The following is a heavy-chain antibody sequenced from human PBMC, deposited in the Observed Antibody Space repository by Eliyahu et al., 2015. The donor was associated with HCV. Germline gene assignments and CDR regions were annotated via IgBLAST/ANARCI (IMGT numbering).Heavy chain of an antibody. CDR3: ARGPRGPGSGFEWELRPYFDY. V-gene: IGHV1-18*01. D-gene: IGHD3-3*01. CDR1: DYTFTFYX. J-gene: IGHJ4*02. CDR2: ISSYDGDT. Sequence: QVHLVQSGAEVKKPGASVKVXCKASDYTFTFYXXXWVRQAPGQGLEWMGWISSYDGDTRYAHNLQGRVTLTTDTSTATAYMELRSLXSDDTAVYYCARGPRGPGSGFEWELRPYFDYWGQGTLVTVSS.